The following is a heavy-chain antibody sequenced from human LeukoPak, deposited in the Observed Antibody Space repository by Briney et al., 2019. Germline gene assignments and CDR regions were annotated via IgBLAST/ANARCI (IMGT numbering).Heavy chain of an antibody. J-gene: IGHJ4*02. CDR3: ARGRDSSGSYYDFDY. CDR2: INHSGST. CDR1: GGSFSGYY. D-gene: IGHD1-26*01. Sequence: SETLSLTCAVYGGSFSGYYWSWIRQPPGKGLEWIGEINHSGSTNYNPSLKSRVTISVDTSKNQFSLKLSSVTAADTAVYYCARGRDSSGSYYDFDYWGQGTLVTVSS. V-gene: IGHV4-34*01.